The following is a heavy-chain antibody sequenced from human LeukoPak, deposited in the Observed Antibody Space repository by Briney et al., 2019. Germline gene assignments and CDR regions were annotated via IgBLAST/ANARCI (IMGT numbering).Heavy chain of an antibody. J-gene: IGHJ6*03. D-gene: IGHD3-22*01. V-gene: IGHV4-34*01. CDR3: ARSSEGRYYYDSSGFSYYYYYMDV. CDR2: INHSGST. Sequence: SETLSLTCAVYGGSFSGYYWSWIRQPPGKGLEWIGEINHSGSTNCNPSLKSRVTISVDTSKNQFSLKLSSVTAADTAVYYCARSSEGRYYYDSSGFSYYYYYMDVWGKGTTVTISS. CDR1: GGSFSGYY.